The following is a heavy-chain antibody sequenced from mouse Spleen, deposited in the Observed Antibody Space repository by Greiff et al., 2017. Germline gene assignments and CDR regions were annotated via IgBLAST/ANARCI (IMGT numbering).Heavy chain of an antibody. CDR3: ARKDLDSSGSYFDY. CDR1: GYTFTDYN. Sequence: EVMLVESGPELVKPGASVKIPCKASGYTFTDYNMDWVQQSHGKSLEWIGDINPNNGGTIYNQKFKGKATLTVDKSSSTAYMELRSLTSEDTAVYYCARKDLDSSGSYFDYWGQGTTLTVSS. D-gene: IGHD3-2*01. J-gene: IGHJ2*01. V-gene: IGHV1-18*01. CDR2: INPNNGGT.